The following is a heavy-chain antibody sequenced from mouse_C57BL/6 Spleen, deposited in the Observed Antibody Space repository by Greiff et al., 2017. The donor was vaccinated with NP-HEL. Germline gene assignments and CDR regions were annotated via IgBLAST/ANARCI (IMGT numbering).Heavy chain of an antibody. Sequence: QVQLQQPGAELVKPGASVKMSCKASGYTFTSYWITWVKQRPGQGLEWIGDIYPGSGRTNYNEKFKSKATLTVDTSSSTAYMQLSSLTSEDSAVYYCARGDSSGTGYAMDYWGQGTSVTVSS. J-gene: IGHJ4*01. CDR2: IYPGSGRT. CDR1: GYTFTSYW. V-gene: IGHV1-55*01. D-gene: IGHD3-2*02. CDR3: ARGDSSGTGYAMDY.